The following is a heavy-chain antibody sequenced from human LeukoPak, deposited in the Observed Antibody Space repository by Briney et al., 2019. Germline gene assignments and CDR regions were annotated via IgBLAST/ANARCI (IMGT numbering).Heavy chain of an antibody. CDR1: GGSISDYF. D-gene: IGHD5-18*01. J-gene: IGHJ4*02. CDR3: ARQRFSYGSGSPYDF. CDR2: VYYSGST. Sequence: SETLSLTCTVSGGSISDYFWSWIRQPPGKGLEWIGYVYYSGSTNYNPSLKSRVTIPVDTSKGHFSLKLSSVTAADTAVYYCARQRFSYGSGSPYDFWGQGTLVTVSS. V-gene: IGHV4-59*01.